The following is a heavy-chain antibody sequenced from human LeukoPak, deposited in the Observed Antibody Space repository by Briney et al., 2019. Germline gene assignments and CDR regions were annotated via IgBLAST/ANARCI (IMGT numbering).Heavy chain of an antibody. CDR2: IIPIFGTA. Sequence: ASVQVSCKXSGGTFSSYAISWVRQAPGQGLEWMGAIIPIFGTANYAQKFQGRVTITADESTSTAYMELSSLRSEDTAVYYCARGVLELRRGMGWFDPWGQGTLVTVSS. V-gene: IGHV1-69*01. CDR3: ARGVLELRRGMGWFDP. J-gene: IGHJ5*02. CDR1: GGTFSSYA. D-gene: IGHD1-7*01.